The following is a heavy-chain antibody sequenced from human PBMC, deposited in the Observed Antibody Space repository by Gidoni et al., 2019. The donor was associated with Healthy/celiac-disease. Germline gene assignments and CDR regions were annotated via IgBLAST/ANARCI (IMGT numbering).Heavy chain of an antibody. V-gene: IGHV3-23*01. CDR2: ISGSGGST. CDR3: AKDQAVADVPDYYYYGMDV. Sequence: EVQLLESGGGLVQPGGSLRLSCAASGFTFTSYAMSWVRQAPGKGLEWVSAISGSGGSTYYADSVKGRFTISRDNSKNTLYLQMNSLRAEDTAVYYCAKDQAVADVPDYYYYGMDVWGQGTTVTVSS. CDR1: GFTFTSYA. J-gene: IGHJ6*02. D-gene: IGHD6-19*01.